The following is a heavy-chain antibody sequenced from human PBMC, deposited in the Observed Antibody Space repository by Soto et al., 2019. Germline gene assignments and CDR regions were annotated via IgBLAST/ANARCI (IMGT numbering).Heavy chain of an antibody. CDR1: GFTFSNAW. CDR2: IKSKTDGGTT. V-gene: IGHV3-15*01. J-gene: IGHJ4*02. D-gene: IGHD6-13*01. CDR3: TTAPSSSSWSYYFDY. Sequence: EVQLVESGGGLVKPGGSLRLSCAASGFTFSNAWMSWVRQAPGKGLEWVGRIKSKTDGGTTDYAAPVKGRFTISRDDSKNTLYLQMNSLKTEDTAVYYCTTAPSSSSWSYYFDYWGQGTLVTVSS.